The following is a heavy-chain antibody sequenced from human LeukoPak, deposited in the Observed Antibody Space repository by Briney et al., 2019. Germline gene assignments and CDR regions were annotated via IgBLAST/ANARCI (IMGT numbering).Heavy chain of an antibody. J-gene: IGHJ4*02. D-gene: IGHD3-9*01. CDR1: GFTFSSYG. CDR2: ITSGGDYI. V-gene: IGHV3-21*01. CDR3: ARGHYDVLAASYKWTPDY. Sequence: PGRSLRLSCAASGFTFSSYGMHWVRQAPGKGLEWVSSITSGGDYIYYADSVKGRFTTSRDNAKNSLSLQLNSLRVEDTAVYYCARGHYDVLAASYKWTPDYWGQGTLVTVSS.